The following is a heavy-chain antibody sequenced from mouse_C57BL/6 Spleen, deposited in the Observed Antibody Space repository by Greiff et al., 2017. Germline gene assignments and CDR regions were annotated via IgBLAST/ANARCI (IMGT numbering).Heavy chain of an antibody. CDR2: IYPGSGST. CDR3: AREGPYYGSSLFAY. CDR1: GYTFTSYW. J-gene: IGHJ3*01. D-gene: IGHD1-1*01. V-gene: IGHV1-55*01. Sequence: QVQLQQPGAELVKPGASVKMSCKASGYTFTSYWITWVKQRPGQGLEWIGDIYPGSGSTNYNEKFKRKATLTVDTSSSTAYMQLSSLTSEDSAVYYCAREGPYYGSSLFAYWDQGTLVTVSA.